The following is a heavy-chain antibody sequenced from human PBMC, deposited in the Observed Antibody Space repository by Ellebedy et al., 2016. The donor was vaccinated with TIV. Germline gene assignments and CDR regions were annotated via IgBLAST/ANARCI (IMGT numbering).Heavy chain of an antibody. D-gene: IGHD2/OR15-2a*01. J-gene: IGHJ4*02. CDR2: ISVDNGKT. CDR1: GFTFTSFG. V-gene: IGHV1-18*04. CDR3: ATISGSPRGY. Sequence: ASVKVSCKASGFTFTSFGISWVRQAPGQGLEWLGWISVDNGKTNYAQNLQGRVTMTTDTSTSTAYMELRSLRSDDTAVYYCATISGSPRGYWGQGTLVTVSS.